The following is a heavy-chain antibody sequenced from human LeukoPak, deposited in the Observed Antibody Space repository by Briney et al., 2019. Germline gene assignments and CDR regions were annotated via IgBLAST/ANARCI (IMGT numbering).Heavy chain of an antibody. CDR3: ARSEVTVVNGIDAFDI. Sequence: PSETLSLTCTVSGGSISSGGYYRSWIRQPPGKGLEWIGYIYHSGSTYYNPSLKSRVTISVDRSKNQFSLKLSSVTAADTAVYYCARSEVTVVNGIDAFDIWGQGTMVTVSS. D-gene: IGHD4-23*01. CDR2: IYHSGST. CDR1: GGSISSGGYY. J-gene: IGHJ3*02. V-gene: IGHV4-30-2*01.